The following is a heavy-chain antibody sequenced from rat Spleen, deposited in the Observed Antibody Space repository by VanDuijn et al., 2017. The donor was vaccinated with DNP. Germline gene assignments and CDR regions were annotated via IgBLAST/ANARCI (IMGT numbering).Heavy chain of an antibody. D-gene: IGHD3-8*01. J-gene: IGHJ4*01. CDR1: GFTFSDYN. CDR3: ARHRTIMPYYYAMDA. CDR2: ISYNGGSP. V-gene: IGHV5-7*01. Sequence: EVQLVESGGGLVQPGRSLKLSCAASGFTFSDYNMAWVRQAPKTGLEWVATISYNGGSPYYRDSVKGRFTISRDNAQSTLYLQMDSLRSEDTATYYCARHRTIMPYYYAMDAWGQGASVTVSS.